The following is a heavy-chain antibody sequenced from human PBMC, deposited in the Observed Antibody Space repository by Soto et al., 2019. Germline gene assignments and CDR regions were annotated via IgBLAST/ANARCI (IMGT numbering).Heavy chain of an antibody. J-gene: IGHJ5*02. Sequence: QVQLVQSGAEVKKPGASVKVSCKASGDTFTNFDLNWVRQATGQGLEWMGWMRANSGDTGHAQKFQGRVSMTRSTSISTAYMELSSLRAEDTAVYCCARYIYGQGFKAWGQGTLVIVSS. D-gene: IGHD5-18*01. CDR1: GDTFTNFD. V-gene: IGHV1-8*01. CDR2: MRANSGDT. CDR3: ARYIYGQGFKA.